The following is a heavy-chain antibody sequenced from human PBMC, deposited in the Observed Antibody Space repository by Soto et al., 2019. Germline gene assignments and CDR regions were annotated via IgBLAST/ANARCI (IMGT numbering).Heavy chain of an antibody. J-gene: IGHJ4*02. CDR2: IFYSGST. D-gene: IGHD3-22*01. CDR3: ARDRKDSSGYYDY. Sequence: SETLSLTCTVSGGSISSGVYYWSWIRQHPGKGLEWIGHIFYSGSTYYNPSLKSRVTISVDTSKNQFSLKLSSVTAADTAVYHCARDRKDSSGYYDYWGQGTLVTVSS. V-gene: IGHV4-31*03. CDR1: GGSISSGVYY.